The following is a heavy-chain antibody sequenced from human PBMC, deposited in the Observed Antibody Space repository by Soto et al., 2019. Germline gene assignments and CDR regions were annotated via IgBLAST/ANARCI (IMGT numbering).Heavy chain of an antibody. D-gene: IGHD2-2*01. CDR3: ARIVFRGYCSSTSCYHFDY. Sequence: QVQLQESGPGLVKPSQTLSLTCTVSGGSISSGDYYWSWIRQPPGKGLEWIGYIYYSGSTYYNPSLKSRVTISVDTSKNQFSLKLSSVTAADTAVYYCARIVFRGYCSSTSCYHFDYWGQGPLVTVSS. J-gene: IGHJ4*02. CDR1: GGSISSGDYY. V-gene: IGHV4-30-4*01. CDR2: IYYSGST.